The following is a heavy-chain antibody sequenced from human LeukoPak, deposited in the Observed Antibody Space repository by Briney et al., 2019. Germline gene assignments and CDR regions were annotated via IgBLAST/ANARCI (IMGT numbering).Heavy chain of an antibody. V-gene: IGHV1-2*06. CDR1: GYTFTGYY. D-gene: IGHD6-13*01. Sequence: ASVKVSCKASGYTFTGYYLHWVRQAPGQGLEWMGRINPNSGVTDYAQKFQGRITMTRDTSISTAYMELSRLRSDDSAMYYCARAASGTYYFDYWGQGTPVTVSS. CDR2: INPNSGVT. J-gene: IGHJ4*02. CDR3: ARAASGTYYFDY.